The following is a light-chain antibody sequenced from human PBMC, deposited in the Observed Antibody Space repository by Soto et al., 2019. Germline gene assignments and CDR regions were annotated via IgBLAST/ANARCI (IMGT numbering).Light chain of an antibody. V-gene: IGKV3-20*01. CDR2: SAS. Sequence: EAVLTQSPGTLSLSPGERVTLSCRASQSVASSYLAWYQQKPGRAPRLLFYSASSRATGIPDRFSGSGSGTDFTPIISRLEPEDLAVYYCHHFGSLPETFGQGTNVE. J-gene: IGKJ1*01. CDR1: QSVASSY. CDR3: HHFGSLPET.